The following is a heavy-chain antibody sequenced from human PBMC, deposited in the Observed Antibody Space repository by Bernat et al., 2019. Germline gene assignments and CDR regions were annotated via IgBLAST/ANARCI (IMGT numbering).Heavy chain of an antibody. CDR3: ATLYYYDSSGYSLDYYYGMDV. V-gene: IGHV3-30*03. CDR2: ISYDGSNK. J-gene: IGHJ6*02. D-gene: IGHD3-22*01. CDR1: GFTFSSYG. Sequence: QVQLVESGGGVVQPGRSLRLSCAASGFTFSSYGMHWVRQAPGKGLAWVAVISYDGSNKYYADSVKGRFTISRDNSKNTLYLQMNSLRAEDTAVYYCATLYYYDSSGYSLDYYYGMDVWGQGTTVTVSS.